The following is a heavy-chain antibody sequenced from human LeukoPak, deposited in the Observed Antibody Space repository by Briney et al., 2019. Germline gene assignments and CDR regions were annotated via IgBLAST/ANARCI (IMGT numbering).Heavy chain of an antibody. CDR3: ANIAAAYYFDY. CDR1: GGSISSPNYY. Sequence: TPSETLSLTCTVSGGSISSPNYYWGWIRQPPGKGLEWIGSISDSGSTYYNPSLKSRVTISVDTSKNPFSLSLSSASATDTAVYYCANIAAAYYFDYWGQGTLVTVSS. CDR2: ISDSGST. J-gene: IGHJ4*02. D-gene: IGHD6-13*01. V-gene: IGHV4-39*01.